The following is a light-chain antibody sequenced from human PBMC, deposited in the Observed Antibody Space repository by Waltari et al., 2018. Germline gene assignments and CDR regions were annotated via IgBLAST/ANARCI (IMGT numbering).Light chain of an antibody. Sequence: EIVLTQSPGTLSLSPGEKVTLSCRASQSIGLNYLAWYQQKPGQAPRLLIYGASSRATGIPDRFTGSGSGTDFTRSISGVEPEEFAVYYCHHYGSSPVTFGQGTKLEI. J-gene: IGKJ2*01. CDR3: HHYGSSPVT. CDR2: GAS. V-gene: IGKV3-20*01. CDR1: QSIGLNY.